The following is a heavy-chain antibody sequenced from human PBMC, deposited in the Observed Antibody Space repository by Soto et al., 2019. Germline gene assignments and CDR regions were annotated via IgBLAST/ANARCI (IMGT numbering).Heavy chain of an antibody. CDR1: GDSLRNYY. V-gene: IGHV4-59*01. Sequence: PSETLSLTCVVSGDSLRNYYWIWLRQPPGRGLEWIGFFSYSGTTNYNPSFKSRVTISRDTSRNQFFLSLMSVTAADTAVYYCARDASGRPATYLGHGILVTVS. CDR2: FSYSGTT. D-gene: IGHD3-10*01. CDR3: ARDASGRPATY. J-gene: IGHJ4*01.